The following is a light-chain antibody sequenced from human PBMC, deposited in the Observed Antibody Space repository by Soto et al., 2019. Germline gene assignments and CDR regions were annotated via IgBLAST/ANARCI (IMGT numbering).Light chain of an antibody. CDR2: GST. Sequence: QSVLTQPPSVSGAPGQRVTISCTGGSSKIGGRYDVNWYQQFPGTVPRLLIYGSTNRPSGVPDRFSGSKSGTSASLAITGLQAEDEAHYHCQSYDTSLSGARVFGTGTKVTVL. CDR3: QSYDTSLSGARV. J-gene: IGLJ1*01. V-gene: IGLV1-40*01. CDR1: SSKIGGRYD.